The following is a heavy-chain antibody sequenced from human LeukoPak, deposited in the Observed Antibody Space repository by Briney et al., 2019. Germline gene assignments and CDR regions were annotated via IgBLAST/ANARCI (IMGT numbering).Heavy chain of an antibody. CDR2: INHSGST. Sequence: SETLSLTCAVYGGSFSGYYWSWIRQPPGKGLEWIGEINHSGSTNYNPSLKSRVTISVDTSKNQFSLKLSSVTAADTAVYYCAREYFIEMATILDYWGQGTLVTVSS. V-gene: IGHV4-34*01. J-gene: IGHJ4*02. D-gene: IGHD5-12*01. CDR3: AREYFIEMATILDY. CDR1: GGSFSGYY.